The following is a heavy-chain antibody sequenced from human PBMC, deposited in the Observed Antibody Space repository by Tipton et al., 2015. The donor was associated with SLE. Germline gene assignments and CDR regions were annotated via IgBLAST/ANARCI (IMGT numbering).Heavy chain of an antibody. CDR3: AKQISPHYGMDV. CDR1: GFTFSSYG. V-gene: IGHV3-30*18. CDR2: IWYDGSNK. Sequence: SLRLSCAASGFTFSSYGMHWVRQAPGKGLEWVAVIWYDGSNKYYADSVKGRFTISRDNSKNTVYLQMNSLRTEDTAVYYCAKQISPHYGMDVWGQGTMVTVS. J-gene: IGHJ6*02.